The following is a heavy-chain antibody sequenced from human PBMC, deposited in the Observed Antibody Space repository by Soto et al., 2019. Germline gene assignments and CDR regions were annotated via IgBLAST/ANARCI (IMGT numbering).Heavy chain of an antibody. CDR2: IIPIFGTA. J-gene: IGHJ5*02. V-gene: IGHV1-69*06. CDR1: GGTFSSYA. Sequence: ASVKVSCKASGGTFSSYAISWVRQAPGQGLEWMGGIIPIFGTANYAQKFQGRVTITADKSTSTAYMELSSLRSEDTAVYYCARVPYYYDSSGYRGKFDPWGQGTLVTVSS. CDR3: ARVPYYYDSSGYRGKFDP. D-gene: IGHD3-22*01.